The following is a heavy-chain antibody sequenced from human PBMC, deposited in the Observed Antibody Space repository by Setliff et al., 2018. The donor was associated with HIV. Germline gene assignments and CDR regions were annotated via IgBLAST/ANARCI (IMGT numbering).Heavy chain of an antibody. D-gene: IGHD3-16*01. CDR3: ARGRYYREISDSLFDL. J-gene: IGHJ4*02. CDR2: IYNNGST. V-gene: IGHV4-31*03. CDR1: GGSIRSDGYY. Sequence: SETLSLTCSVSGGSIRSDGYYWNWIRQHPEKGLEWIGYIYNNGSTYYNPSLESRLMMSIDPSKNQFSLNLRSVAVADTAVYYCARGRYYREISDSLFDLWGQGTLVTVSS.